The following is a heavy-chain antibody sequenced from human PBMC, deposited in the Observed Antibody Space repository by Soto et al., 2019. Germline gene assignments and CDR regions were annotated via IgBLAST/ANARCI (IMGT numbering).Heavy chain of an antibody. D-gene: IGHD3-3*01. Sequence: GGSLRLSCAASGFTFSVFDMHWVRQATGKGLEWVSSIGTGGDTYFSGSVKGRFTISRENGKNSLYLQMHSLRAEDTAVYYCARDRLRGGYYYGMDVWGQGTTVTVSS. CDR1: GFTFSVFD. CDR3: ARDRLRGGYYYGMDV. J-gene: IGHJ6*02. V-gene: IGHV3-13*01. CDR2: IGTGGDT.